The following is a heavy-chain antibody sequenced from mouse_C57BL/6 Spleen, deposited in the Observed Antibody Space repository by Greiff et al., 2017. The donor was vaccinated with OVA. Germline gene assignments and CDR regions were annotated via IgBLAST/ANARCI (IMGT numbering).Heavy chain of an antibody. CDR3: ARGGVYYGSSPPYAMDY. J-gene: IGHJ4*01. Sequence: DVKLVESGGGLVKPGGSLKLSCAASGFTFSDYGMHWVRQAPEKGLEWVAYISSGSSTIYYADTVKGRFTISRDNAKNTLFLQMTSLRSEDTAMYYCARGGVYYGSSPPYAMDYWGQGTSVTVSS. CDR2: ISSGSSTI. CDR1: GFTFSDYG. V-gene: IGHV5-17*01. D-gene: IGHD1-1*01.